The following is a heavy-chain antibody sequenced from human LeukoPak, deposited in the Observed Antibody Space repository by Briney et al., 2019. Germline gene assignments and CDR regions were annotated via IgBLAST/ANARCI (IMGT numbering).Heavy chain of an antibody. CDR1: GYTFTSYG. J-gene: IGHJ6*03. CDR3: ASTRFVNWIHVGYMDV. Sequence: ASVKVSCKASGYTFTSYGISWVRQAPGQGLEWMGWISAYNGNTNYAQKLQGRVTMTTDTSTSTAYMELRSLRSDDTAVYYCASTRFVNWIHVGYMDVWGKGNTVTVSS. V-gene: IGHV1-18*01. D-gene: IGHD5-18*01. CDR2: ISAYNGNT.